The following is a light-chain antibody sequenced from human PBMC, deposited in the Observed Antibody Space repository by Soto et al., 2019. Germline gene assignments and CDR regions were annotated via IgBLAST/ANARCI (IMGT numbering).Light chain of an antibody. V-gene: IGKV1-39*01. J-gene: IGKJ5*01. CDR1: QSISSY. Sequence: DIQMTQSPSSLSASVGDRVTITCRASQSISSYLNWYQQKPGKAPKLLIYAASSLQSGVPARFSGSGSGTDFTRTISSLQPEDFVTYYCQQSYSTPITFGQGTRLEIK. CDR3: QQSYSTPIT. CDR2: AAS.